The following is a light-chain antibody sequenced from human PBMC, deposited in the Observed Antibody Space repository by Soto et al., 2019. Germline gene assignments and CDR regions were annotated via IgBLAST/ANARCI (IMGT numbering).Light chain of an antibody. J-gene: IGKJ1*01. CDR3: QQYHKLWT. V-gene: IGKV1-5*03. CDR1: QTISSW. Sequence: DIQMTQSPSTLSASVGDRVTITCRASQTISSWLAWYQQKPGKAPKLLIYKASSLESGVPSRFSGSGSGTEFTLTISSLQPDDFATYYGQQYHKLWTFGQGTKVDIK. CDR2: KAS.